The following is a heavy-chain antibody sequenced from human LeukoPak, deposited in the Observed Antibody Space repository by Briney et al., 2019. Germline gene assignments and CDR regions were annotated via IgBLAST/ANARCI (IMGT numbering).Heavy chain of an antibody. V-gene: IGHV4-59*01. Sequence: SETLSLTCTVSGGSISSYYWSWIRQPPGKGLEWIGYIYYSGSTNYNPSLESRVTISVDTSKNQFSLKLSSVTAADTAVYYCAGQGEVGATVYWGQGTLVTVSS. J-gene: IGHJ4*02. CDR1: GGSISSYY. D-gene: IGHD1-26*01. CDR2: IYYSGST. CDR3: AGQGEVGATVY.